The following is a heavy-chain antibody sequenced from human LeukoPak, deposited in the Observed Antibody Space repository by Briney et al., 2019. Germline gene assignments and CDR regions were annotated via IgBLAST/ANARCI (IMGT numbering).Heavy chain of an antibody. CDR1: GGSVSNSSYY. CDR3: ARHSSWYGTFHS. J-gene: IGHJ4*02. V-gene: IGHV4-39*01. Sequence: PSETLSLSCTVSGGSVSNSSYYWGWIRQPPGKGLEWIGSIYFPGTTHYNPSLKSRVTISIDTAKNQFSLKLTAVTAADTAVYYCARHSSWYGTFHSWGQGTLVTVSS. D-gene: IGHD6-13*01. CDR2: IYFPGTT.